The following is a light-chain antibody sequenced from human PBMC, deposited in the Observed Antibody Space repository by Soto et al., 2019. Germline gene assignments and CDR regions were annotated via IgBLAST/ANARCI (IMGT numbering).Light chain of an antibody. CDR3: HQYYTTPWT. J-gene: IGKJ1*01. V-gene: IGKV4-1*01. CDR1: QSVLYSSNNKNY. Sequence: DIVMTQSPDSLAVSLGERATINCKSSQSVLYSSNNKNYLAWYQQKAGQPPNLIIYWASTRKSGVPDRFSGSGSGTDFTLTISSLQAEDVAVYYCHQYYTTPWTFGQGTRVELK. CDR2: WAS.